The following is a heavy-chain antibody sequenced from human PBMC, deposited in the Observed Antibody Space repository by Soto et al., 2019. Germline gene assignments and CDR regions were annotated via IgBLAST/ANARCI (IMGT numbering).Heavy chain of an antibody. CDR1: GASIGRGGYY. CDR2: IHFSGET. Sequence: QVQLQESGPGLMKPSQTLSLTCTVSGASIGRGGYYWTWIRQHPGKALEWMGHIHFSGETNYNPSLTGRLTTSIDTSTNQFSLNLAAVTAADTAMYYCARDQGGDLDYWGQGTLVTVSS. V-gene: IGHV4-31*03. J-gene: IGHJ4*02. CDR3: ARDQGGDLDY. D-gene: IGHD2-21*01.